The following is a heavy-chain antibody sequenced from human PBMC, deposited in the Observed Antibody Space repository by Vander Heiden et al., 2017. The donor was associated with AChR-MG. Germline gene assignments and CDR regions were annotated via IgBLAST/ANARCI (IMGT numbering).Heavy chain of an antibody. J-gene: IGHJ6*02. Sequence: QVQLQQWGAGLLKPSETLSLTCAVYGGSFNGYYWSWIRQPPGKGLEWIGEINHSGSTNYNASLKSRVTISVDTSKNLFSLKLTSVTAADTAVYYCARLKPSLPMVRGVMHYYGKDVWGQGTTVTVSS. CDR1: GGSFNGYY. V-gene: IGHV4-34*01. CDR3: ARLKPSLPMVRGVMHYYGKDV. CDR2: INHSGST. D-gene: IGHD3-10*01.